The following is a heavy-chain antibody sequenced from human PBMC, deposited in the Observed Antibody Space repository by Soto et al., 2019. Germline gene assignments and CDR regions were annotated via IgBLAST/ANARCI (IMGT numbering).Heavy chain of an antibody. J-gene: IGHJ4*02. Sequence: EVQLVESGGGLVQPGGSLRLSCAASEFSVSSNYMSWVRQAPGKGLEWVSVIYSGGNTYYADSVKGRFTISRDNSKNTLYLQMNSLRAEDTAVYYCASDKMSSWYTYWGQGTPVTVSS. CDR2: IYSGGNT. CDR1: EFSVSSNY. D-gene: IGHD6-13*01. V-gene: IGHV3-66*01. CDR3: ASDKMSSWYTY.